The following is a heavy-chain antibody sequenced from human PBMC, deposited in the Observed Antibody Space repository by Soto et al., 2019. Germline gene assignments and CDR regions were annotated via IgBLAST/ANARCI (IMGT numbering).Heavy chain of an antibody. V-gene: IGHV1-3*01. J-gene: IGHJ6*02. CDR3: ARASGLHLYYYGMDV. Sequence: ASVKVSCKASGYTFTSYAMHWVRQAPGQRLEWMGWINAGNGNTKYSQKFQGRVTIIRDTSASTAYMELSSLRSEDTAVYYCARASGLHLYYYGMDVWGQGTTVTVSS. CDR2: INAGNGNT. D-gene: IGHD3-3*01. CDR1: GYTFTSYA.